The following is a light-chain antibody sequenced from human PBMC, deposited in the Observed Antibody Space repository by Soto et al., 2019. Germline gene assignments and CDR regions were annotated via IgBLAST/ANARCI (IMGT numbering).Light chain of an antibody. V-gene: IGKV3-20*01. CDR3: QQYGSASYT. J-gene: IGKJ2*01. CDR2: GAS. CDR1: QSVSSTY. Sequence: EIVLTKSPGTLYLSPGERATLSCRASQSVSSTYLAWYQQNPGQAPRLLIYGASSRATGIPDRFSGSGSGTDFTLTISRLEPEDFAVYFCQQYGSASYTFGQGTKLEIK.